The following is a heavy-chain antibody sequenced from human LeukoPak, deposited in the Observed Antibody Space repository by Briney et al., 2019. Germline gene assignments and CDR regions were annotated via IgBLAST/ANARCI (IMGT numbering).Heavy chain of an antibody. Sequence: VASVKVSCKASGGTFSSYAISWVRQAPGQGLEWMGRIIPILGIANYAQKFQGRVTITADKSTSTAYMELSSLRSEDTAVYYCAKDQTKIAVAAKSDYWGQGTLVTVSS. CDR3: AKDQTKIAVAAKSDY. J-gene: IGHJ4*02. D-gene: IGHD6-19*01. CDR2: IIPILGIA. CDR1: GGTFSSYA. V-gene: IGHV1-69*04.